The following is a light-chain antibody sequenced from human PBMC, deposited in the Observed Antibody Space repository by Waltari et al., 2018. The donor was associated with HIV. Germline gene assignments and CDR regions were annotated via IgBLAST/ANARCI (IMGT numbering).Light chain of an antibody. J-gene: IGKJ5*01. Sequence: EVVLTQSPSTLSLSQGESATPSCRASQNIGNYLAWYQQKPGQAPRLLIYDASTRASGIPARFSGSGSRTDFTLTISSLEPEDVAVYYCQQRSNWPPVTFGQGTRLEI. V-gene: IGKV3-11*01. CDR1: QNIGNY. CDR3: QQRSNWPPVT. CDR2: DAS.